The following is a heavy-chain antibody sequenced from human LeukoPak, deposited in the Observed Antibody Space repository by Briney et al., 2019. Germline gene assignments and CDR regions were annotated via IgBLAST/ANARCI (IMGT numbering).Heavy chain of an antibody. CDR2: ISYSGTT. CDR3: ARHGQSTVLSHLDS. J-gene: IGHJ4*02. Sequence: SETLSLTCTVSGDSLSPYYWSWIRQPPGKGLEWIGYISYSGTTNYNPSLKSRVTLSVHTPQNHFSLSLTSVTAADTAVYYCARHGQSTVLSHLDSWGQGTLVTVSS. CDR1: GDSLSPYY. V-gene: IGHV4-59*08. D-gene: IGHD5/OR15-5a*01.